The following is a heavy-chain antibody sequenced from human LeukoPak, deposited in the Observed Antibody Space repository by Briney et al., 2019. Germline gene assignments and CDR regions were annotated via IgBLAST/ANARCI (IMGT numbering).Heavy chain of an antibody. CDR1: GGSISSYY. CDR3: ARGTATHVFDY. Sequence: SETLSLTCTVSGGSISSYYWSWIRQPPGKGLEWIGYIYYSGSTNHNPSLKSRVTISVDTSKNQFSLKLSSVTAADTAVYYCARGTATHVFDYWGQGTLVTVSS. V-gene: IGHV4-59*08. CDR2: IYYSGST. J-gene: IGHJ4*02.